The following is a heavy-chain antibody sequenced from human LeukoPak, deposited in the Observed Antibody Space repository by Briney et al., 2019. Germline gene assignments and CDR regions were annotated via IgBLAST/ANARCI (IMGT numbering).Heavy chain of an antibody. CDR1: GFTFSSYA. Sequence: GGSLRLSCAASGFTFSSYAMHWVRQAPGKGLEWVAVISYDGSNKYYADSVKGRFTISRDNSKNTLYLQMNSLRAEDTAVYYCAREVLGSSSRFDPWGQGTLVTVPS. J-gene: IGHJ5*02. V-gene: IGHV3-30-3*01. D-gene: IGHD6-13*01. CDR2: ISYDGSNK. CDR3: AREVLGSSSRFDP.